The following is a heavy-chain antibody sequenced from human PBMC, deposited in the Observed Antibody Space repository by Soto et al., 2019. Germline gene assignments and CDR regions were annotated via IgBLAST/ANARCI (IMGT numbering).Heavy chain of an antibody. D-gene: IGHD1-26*01. Sequence: QVQLVQSGAEVKKPGSSVKVSCKASGGTFSSYAISWVRQAPGQGLEWTGGIIPIFGTANYAQKFQGRVTITADESTSTAYMELSSLRSEDTAVYYCARDSRIVGATTPAYNWFDPWGQGTLVTVSS. CDR1: GGTFSSYA. CDR3: ARDSRIVGATTPAYNWFDP. J-gene: IGHJ5*02. V-gene: IGHV1-69*01. CDR2: IIPIFGTA.